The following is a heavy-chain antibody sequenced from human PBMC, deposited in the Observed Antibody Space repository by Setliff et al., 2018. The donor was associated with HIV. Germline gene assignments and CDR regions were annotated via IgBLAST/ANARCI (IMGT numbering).Heavy chain of an antibody. CDR3: ARVPTSSWYVTTQRTKEYFHH. CDR1: GGSIKSSSYY. V-gene: IGHV4-39*07. D-gene: IGHD6-13*01. CDR2: IYYSGNT. Sequence: PSETLSLTCTVSGGSIKSSSYYWGRIRQPPGKGLEWIGSIYYSGNTYYNPSLKSRVTISVDTSRNQFSLRLSSVTAADTAIYYCARVPTSSWYVTTQRTKEYFHHWGQGTLGTVSS. J-gene: IGHJ1*01.